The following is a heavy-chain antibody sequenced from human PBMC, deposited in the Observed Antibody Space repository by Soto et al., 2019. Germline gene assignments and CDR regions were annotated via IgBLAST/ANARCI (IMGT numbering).Heavy chain of an antibody. J-gene: IGHJ4*02. CDR3: ARSSKSLAGIDY. Sequence: EVQLVESGGGLVQPGGSLRLSCAASGFTFSGYWMHWVRQAPGKGLVWVSLIKSDGRSTNYADYVKGRFTISRDNARNTMDLQMNSLRAEDTAVYYCARSSKSLAGIDYWGQGIMVTVSS. CDR2: IKSDGRST. D-gene: IGHD6-19*01. V-gene: IGHV3-74*01. CDR1: GFTFSGYW.